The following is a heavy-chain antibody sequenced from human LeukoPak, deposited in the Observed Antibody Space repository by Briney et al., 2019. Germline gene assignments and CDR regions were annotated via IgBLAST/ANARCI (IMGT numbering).Heavy chain of an antibody. CDR3: ASERLGYYYMDV. V-gene: IGHV1-69*02. CDR2: IIPILGIA. J-gene: IGHJ6*03. Sequence: SVKVSCKASGGTFSSYTISWMRQAPGQGLEWMGRIIPILGIANYAQKFQGRVTITADKSTSTAYMELSSLRSEDTAVYYCASERLGYYYMDVWGKGTTVTVSS. D-gene: IGHD1-1*01. CDR1: GGTFSSYT.